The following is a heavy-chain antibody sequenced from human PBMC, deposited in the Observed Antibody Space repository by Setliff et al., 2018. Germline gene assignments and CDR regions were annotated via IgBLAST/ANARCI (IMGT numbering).Heavy chain of an antibody. V-gene: IGHV1-2*02. J-gene: IGHJ6*01. Sequence: GASVKVSCKASGYTFTGSHIHWVRQAPGQGVEWMGWINPNSGGTNYAQQFQGRVTMTGDPSIGTAYMELSGLRSDDTAVYYCVRERIYDGLNYNGMDVWGQGTTVTVSS. CDR3: VRERIYDGLNYNGMDV. CDR2: INPNSGGT. CDR1: GYTFTGSH. D-gene: IGHD3-3*01.